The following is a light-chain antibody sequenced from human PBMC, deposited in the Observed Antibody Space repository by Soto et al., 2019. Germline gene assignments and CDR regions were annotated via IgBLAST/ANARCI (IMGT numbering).Light chain of an antibody. CDR2: GAS. CDR1: QSVTSNY. CDR3: QQYGFSPRT. Sequence: EILLTQSPCTLSLSPGEKATLSCRASQSVTSNYLAWYQQKPGQAPRLLINGASSRATGIPDRFSGSGSGTDFTLTISRLEPEDFEVYYCQQYGFSPRTFGQGTKVDIK. V-gene: IGKV3-20*01. J-gene: IGKJ1*01.